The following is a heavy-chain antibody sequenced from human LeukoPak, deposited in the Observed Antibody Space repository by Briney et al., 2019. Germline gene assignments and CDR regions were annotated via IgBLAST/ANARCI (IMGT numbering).Heavy chain of an antibody. CDR3: ARDGRWDTYDAFDI. D-gene: IGHD1-26*01. V-gene: IGHV3-7*01. CDR2: IKQDGSEK. Sequence: GSLRLSCAASGFTFSSYGMSWVRQAPGKGLEWVANIKQDGSEKYYVDSVKGRFTLSRDNTKNSLYLQMNSLRAEDTAVYYCARDGRWDTYDAFDIWGQRTMVTVSS. J-gene: IGHJ3*02. CDR1: GFTFSSYG.